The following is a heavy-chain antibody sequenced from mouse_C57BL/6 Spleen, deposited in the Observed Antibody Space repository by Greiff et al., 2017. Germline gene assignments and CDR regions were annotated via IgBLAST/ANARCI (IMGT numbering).Heavy chain of an antibody. CDR3: ARGDHYYFDY. CDR1: GYTFTSYW. Sequence: VQLQQPGAELVKPGASVTLSCKASGYTFTSYWMQWVKQRPGQGLEWIGEIDPSDSYPNYNQKFKGKATLTVDTSSSTAYMQLSSLTSEDSAVYYCARGDHYYFDYWGQGTTLTVSS. V-gene: IGHV1-50*01. D-gene: IGHD3-3*01. CDR2: IDPSDSYP. J-gene: IGHJ2*01.